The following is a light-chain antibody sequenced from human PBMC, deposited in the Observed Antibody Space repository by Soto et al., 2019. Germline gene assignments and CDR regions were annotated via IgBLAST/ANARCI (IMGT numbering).Light chain of an antibody. CDR1: SSNIGNNL. J-gene: IGLJ1*01. CDR2: ENN. V-gene: IGLV1-51*02. Sequence: QSALTQPPSVSAAPGQKVTISCSGSSSNIGNNLVCWYQQLPGTAPKLLIYENNKRPSGIPDRFSGSKSGTSATLGITGLQTGDEADYYCGTWDSSLSEDVFGTGTKVTV. CDR3: GTWDSSLSEDV.